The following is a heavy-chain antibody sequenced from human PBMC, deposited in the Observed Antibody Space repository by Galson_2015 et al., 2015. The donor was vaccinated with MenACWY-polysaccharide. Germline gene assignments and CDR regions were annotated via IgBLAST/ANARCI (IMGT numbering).Heavy chain of an antibody. CDR2: IKQDESEK. D-gene: IGHD1-26*01. CDR1: GFTFSRYV. V-gene: IGHV3-7*01. J-gene: IGHJ4*02. Sequence: SLRLSCAASGFTFSRYVMTWVRQAPGKGLEWVAHIKQDESEKYYVDSVKGRFTISRDNAQNSLFLQMNSLRAEDTAMYYCARDDGRWELPLDYWGQGTLVTVSS. CDR3: ARDDGRWELPLDY.